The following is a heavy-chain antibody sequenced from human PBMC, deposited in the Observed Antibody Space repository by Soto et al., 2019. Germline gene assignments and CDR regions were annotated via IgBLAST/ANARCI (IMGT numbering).Heavy chain of an antibody. CDR1: GGSLSGATYS. CDR3: ARSREFDY. J-gene: IGHJ4*02. V-gene: IGHV4-30-2*01. Sequence: SETLSLTCGVSGGSLSGATYSWNWIRQPPGKGLEWIGYIFPSGTTYYNPSLKSRVTISIDVSKNQSSLSLRSLTAADTAVYYCARSREFDYWSQGTLVTVSS. CDR2: IFPSGTT.